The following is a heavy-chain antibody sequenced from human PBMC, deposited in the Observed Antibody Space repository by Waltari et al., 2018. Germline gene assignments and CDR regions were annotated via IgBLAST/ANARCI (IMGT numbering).Heavy chain of an antibody. V-gene: IGHV3-9*01. D-gene: IGHD2-21*02. J-gene: IGHJ3*02. CDR3: ARGTVGTVSGGAFDI. CDR2: ISWNSGIR. CDR1: GFTFADSA. Sequence: EVQLVESGGDLIQPGRSLSLSCAASGFTFADSAMHWVRQAPGKGLEWVSSISWNSGIRAYADSVRDRLTISRDNARSSLYLQIDSLRPEDTALYFCARGTVGTVSGGAFDIWGQGTMVTVSS.